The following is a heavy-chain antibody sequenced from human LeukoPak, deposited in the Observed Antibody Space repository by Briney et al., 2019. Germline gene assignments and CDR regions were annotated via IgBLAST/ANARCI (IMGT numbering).Heavy chain of an antibody. CDR2: IIPIFGTA. J-gene: IGHJ3*02. V-gene: IGHV1-69*05. CDR3: AGDYGGNSGAFDI. Sequence: AIXWVXXXPGQGLEWXGRIIPIFGTANYAQKFQGRVTITTDESTSTAYMELSSLRSEDTAVYYCAGDYGGNSGAFDIWGQGTMVTVSS. CDR1: A. D-gene: IGHD4-23*01.